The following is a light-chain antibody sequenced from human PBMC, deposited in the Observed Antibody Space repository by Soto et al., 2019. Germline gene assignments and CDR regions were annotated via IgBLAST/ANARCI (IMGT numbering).Light chain of an antibody. V-gene: IGKV2-30*01. Sequence: EVVMTQSPLSLPVTLGQPASISCRSSQSLVNSDGNTYLNWFQQRPGQSPRRLIYKVSNRDSGVPDRFSGSGSCTDFTLKISRVEAEDVGVYYCMQGTPWPRTFGQGTKVEIK. CDR2: KVS. CDR3: MQGTPWPRT. J-gene: IGKJ1*01. CDR1: QSLVNSDGNTY.